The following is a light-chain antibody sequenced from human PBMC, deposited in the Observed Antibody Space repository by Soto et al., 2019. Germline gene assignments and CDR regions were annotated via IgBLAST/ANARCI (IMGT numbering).Light chain of an antibody. Sequence: DIQMTPSPSSLSASVVDSVTITCRASQSINIYLSWYQQKPGKAPKLLINVASTLQGGVPSRFSGSGSGTEFTLAISSLQPEDSATYYCQQSFSTPQTFGGGTKVDIK. V-gene: IGKV1-39*01. CDR1: QSINIY. J-gene: IGKJ4*01. CDR3: QQSFSTPQT. CDR2: VAS.